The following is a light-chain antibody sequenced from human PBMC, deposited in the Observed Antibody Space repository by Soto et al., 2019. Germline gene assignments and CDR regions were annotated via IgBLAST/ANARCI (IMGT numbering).Light chain of an antibody. CDR3: QQRSNWPPIT. Sequence: EIVXTQSPXTXSLSXGXXATXSCXASXXVSXYLAWYQQKPGQAPRLLIYDASNRATGIPARFSGSGSGTDFTLTISSLEPEDFAVYYCQQRSNWPPITFGQGTRLDIK. CDR1: XXVSXY. J-gene: IGKJ5*01. CDR2: DAS. V-gene: IGKV3-11*01.